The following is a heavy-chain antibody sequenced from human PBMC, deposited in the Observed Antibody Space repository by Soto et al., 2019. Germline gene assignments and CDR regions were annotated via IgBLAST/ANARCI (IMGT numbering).Heavy chain of an antibody. D-gene: IGHD3-16*01. CDR2: INPNSGGT. CDR3: VRGGDYYGMDV. V-gene: IGHV1-2*02. Sequence: ASVKVSCKASGYSFTGYHMHWVRQAPGQGLEWMGWINPNSGGTNYAQKFQGRFTISRDNADGSLVLEMSSLRPEDTGVYHCVRGGDYYGMDVWGPGTTVTVSS. J-gene: IGHJ6*02. CDR1: GYSFTGYH.